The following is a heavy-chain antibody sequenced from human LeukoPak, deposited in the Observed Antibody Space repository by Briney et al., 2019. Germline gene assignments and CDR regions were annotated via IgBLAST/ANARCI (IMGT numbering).Heavy chain of an antibody. V-gene: IGHV4-39*07. CDR1: GGSISGSISRSNYY. CDR2: IYYSGST. D-gene: IGHD6-13*01. J-gene: IGHJ2*01. CDR3: ARGVSSSWIRRLKPNWYFDL. Sequence: PSETLSLTCSVSGGSISGSISRSNYYWGWIRQPPGKVLEWIGSIYYSGSTYDNPSLKSRVTISVDTSKNQFSLNLNSMTAADTAVHYCARGVSSSWIRRLKPNWYFDLWGRGIQVTVSS.